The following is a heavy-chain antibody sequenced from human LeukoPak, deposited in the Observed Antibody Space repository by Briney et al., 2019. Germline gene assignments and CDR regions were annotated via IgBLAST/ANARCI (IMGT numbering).Heavy chain of an antibody. CDR2: IYYSGST. V-gene: IGHV4-39*01. Sequence: SETLSLTCTVSGGSISSSSYYWGCIRQPPGKGLEWIGSIYYSGSTYYNPSLKSRVTISVDTSKNQFSLKLSSVTAADTAVYYCARQSFYGAEFDYWGQGTLVTVSS. D-gene: IGHD4-17*01. J-gene: IGHJ4*02. CDR1: GGSISSSSYY. CDR3: ARQSFYGAEFDY.